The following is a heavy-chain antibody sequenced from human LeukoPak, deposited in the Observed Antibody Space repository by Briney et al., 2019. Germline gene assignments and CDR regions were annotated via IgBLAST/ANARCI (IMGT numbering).Heavy chain of an antibody. Sequence: GGSLRLSCAASGFTFSSYWMHWVRQAPGKGLVWVSRINSDGSSTSYADSVKGRFTISRDNAKKSLFLQMNSLRVDDTAVYYCARDMRGDGFDIWGQGTMVTVSS. CDR2: INSDGSST. D-gene: IGHD2-2*01. CDR1: GFTFSSYW. J-gene: IGHJ3*02. V-gene: IGHV3-74*01. CDR3: ARDMRGDGFDI.